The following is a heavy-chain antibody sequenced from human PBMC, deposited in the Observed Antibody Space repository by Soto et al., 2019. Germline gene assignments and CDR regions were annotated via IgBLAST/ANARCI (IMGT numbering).Heavy chain of an antibody. CDR1: GFTFSSYE. J-gene: IGHJ6*02. V-gene: IGHV3-48*03. Sequence: PGGSLRLSCVASGFTFSSYEMNWVRQAPGKGLEWVSYISSSGSTIYYADSVKGRFTISRDNAKNSLYLQMNGLRAEDTAVYYCARVRIVVVTTYPGDYYGMDVWGQGTTVTVSS. CDR3: ARVRIVVVTTYPGDYYGMDV. CDR2: ISSSGSTI. D-gene: IGHD2-21*02.